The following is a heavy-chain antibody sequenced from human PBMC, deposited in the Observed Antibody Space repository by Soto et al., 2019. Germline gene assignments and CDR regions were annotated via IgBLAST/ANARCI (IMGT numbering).Heavy chain of an antibody. CDR2: INPASGST. Sequence: QVQLVQSGAEVKKPGASVKLSCRTSGYTFTHYYIHWVRQAPGQGLEWLAIINPASGSTNYAQDFQGRVTLTMDTSTTTVYMELSGLRADETAIFYCARDLAAGDYWGQGTLVTVSS. D-gene: IGHD6-13*01. V-gene: IGHV1-46*01. J-gene: IGHJ4*02. CDR1: GYTFTHYY. CDR3: ARDLAAGDY.